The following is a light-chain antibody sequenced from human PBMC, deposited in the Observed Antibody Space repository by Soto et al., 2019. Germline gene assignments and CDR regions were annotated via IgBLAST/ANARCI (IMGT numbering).Light chain of an antibody. V-gene: IGLV2-14*01. J-gene: IGLJ1*01. Sequence: QSVLTQPASVSGSPGQSITISCTGTSSDVGGYNFVSWYQQHPGKAPKLMIYDVSNRPSGVSNRFSGSKSGNTASLIISGLQAEDEADYYCSSYTSSSTHYVFGTGTKVTVL. CDR2: DVS. CDR1: SSDVGGYNF. CDR3: SSYTSSSTHYV.